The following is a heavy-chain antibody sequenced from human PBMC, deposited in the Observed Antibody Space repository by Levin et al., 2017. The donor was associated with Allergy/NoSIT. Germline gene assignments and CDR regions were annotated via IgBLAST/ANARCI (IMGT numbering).Heavy chain of an antibody. Sequence: GESLKISCAASGFTFSSYGMHWVRQAPGKGLEWVAVISYDGSNKYYADSVKGRFTISRDNSKNTLYLQMNSLRAEDTAVYYCAKDPYSSGWYVGSGGFDYWGQGTLVTVSS. V-gene: IGHV3-30*18. CDR3: AKDPYSSGWYVGSGGFDY. CDR2: ISYDGSNK. D-gene: IGHD6-19*01. J-gene: IGHJ4*02. CDR1: GFTFSSYG.